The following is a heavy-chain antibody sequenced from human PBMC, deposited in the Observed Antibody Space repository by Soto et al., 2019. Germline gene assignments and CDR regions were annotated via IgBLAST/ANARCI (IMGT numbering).Heavy chain of an antibody. CDR3: VRVLDSSWYADL. Sequence: YDWTWIRQAPGTGLEYIGYIFYTGVTNYNPSLSSRVTISLDTSKNHFSLKLNSMTAADTAVYYCVRVLDSSWYADLWGRGTLVTVSS. J-gene: IGHJ2*01. CDR1: YD. V-gene: IGHV4-61*03. D-gene: IGHD3-22*01. CDR2: IFYTGVT.